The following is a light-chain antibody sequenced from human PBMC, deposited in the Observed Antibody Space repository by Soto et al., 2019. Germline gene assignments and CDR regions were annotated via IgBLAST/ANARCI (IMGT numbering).Light chain of an antibody. CDR2: EAS. CDR1: QGISRS. J-gene: IGKJ5*01. V-gene: IGKV1-9*01. CDR3: QQLNSYPFT. Sequence: IQLTQSPSSLSASVGDRVTITCRASQGISRSLAWYHQKPGKAHKLLIFEASTLQSGVPSRFSGSGSGTDFTLTISGLQPEDVATYYCQQLNSYPFTFGQGTRLEMK.